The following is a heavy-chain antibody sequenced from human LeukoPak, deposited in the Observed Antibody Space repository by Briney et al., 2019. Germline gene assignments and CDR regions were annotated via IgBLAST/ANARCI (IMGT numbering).Heavy chain of an antibody. CDR2: ISGSGGST. V-gene: IGHV3-23*01. J-gene: IGHJ4*02. CDR1: GFTFSSYA. D-gene: IGHD3-9*01. Sequence: GGSLRLSCAASGFTFSSYAMSWVRQAPGKGLEWVSAISGSGGSTYYADSVKGRFTISRDNSKNTLYLQMNSLRAEDTAVYYCARGVLRYFDWLFDYWGQGTLVTVSS. CDR3: ARGVLRYFDWLFDY.